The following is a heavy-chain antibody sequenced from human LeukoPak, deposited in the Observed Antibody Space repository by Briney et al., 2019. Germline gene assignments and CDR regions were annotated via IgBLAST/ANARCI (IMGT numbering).Heavy chain of an antibody. J-gene: IGHJ4*02. V-gene: IGHV4-34*01. Sequence: GPLRLSCAASGFTFSSYAMSWVRQPPGKGLEWIGEINHSGSTNYNPSLKSRVTISVDTSKNQFSLKLSSVTAADTAVYYCASAGPLSYFDYWGQGTLVTVSS. CDR1: GFTFSSYA. D-gene: IGHD3-10*01. CDR2: INHSGST. CDR3: ASAGPLSYFDY.